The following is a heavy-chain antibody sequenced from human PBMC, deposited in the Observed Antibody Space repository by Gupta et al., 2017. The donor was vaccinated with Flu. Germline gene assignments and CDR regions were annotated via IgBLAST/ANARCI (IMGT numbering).Heavy chain of an antibody. CDR3: ARGYSSGWSGVYYYYYGMDV. V-gene: IGHV1-18*01. CDR2: ISAYNGNT. D-gene: IGHD6-19*01. Sequence: QVQLVQSGAEVKKPGASVKVSCKASGYTFTSYGISWVRQAPGQGLEWMGWISAYNGNTNYAQKLQGRVTMTTDTSTSTAYMELRSLRSDDTAVYYCARGYSSGWSGVYYYYYGMDVWGQGTTVTASS. CDR1: GYTFTSYG. J-gene: IGHJ6*02.